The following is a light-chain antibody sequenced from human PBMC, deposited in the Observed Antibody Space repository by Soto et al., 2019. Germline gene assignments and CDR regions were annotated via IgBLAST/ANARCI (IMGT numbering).Light chain of an antibody. Sequence: QPPSVSGAPGQRVTISCTGSSSNIGAGYDVHWYQQFPGTTPKFLIYGNTNRPSGVPDRFSASKSGTSASLDITGLQAEDEAEYFCQSYDSSLTVVFGGGTKLTVL. CDR3: QSYDSSLTVV. CDR2: GNT. V-gene: IGLV1-40*01. CDR1: SSNIGAGYD. J-gene: IGLJ2*01.